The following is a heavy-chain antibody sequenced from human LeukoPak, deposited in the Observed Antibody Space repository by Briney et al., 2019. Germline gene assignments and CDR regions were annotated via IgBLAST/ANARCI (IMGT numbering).Heavy chain of an antibody. CDR1: GASFSGYY. V-gene: IGHV4-34*01. J-gene: IGHJ5*02. D-gene: IGHD2-2*02. CDR2: INHSGST. Sequence: SATLSLTRALYGASFSGYYWSSIRQPPGKGLEWIGEINHSGSTNYNPPLKSRVTSSVDASKNQFSLKLSSVPAADAAVYYCARGGTSRYCSSTSCYTGSNSFDPWGQGTLVTVSS. CDR3: ARGGTSRYCSSTSCYTGSNSFDP.